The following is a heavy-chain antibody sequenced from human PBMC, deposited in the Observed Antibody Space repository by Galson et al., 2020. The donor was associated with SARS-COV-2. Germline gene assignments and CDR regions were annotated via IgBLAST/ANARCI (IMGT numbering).Heavy chain of an antibody. V-gene: IGHV4-31*03. J-gene: IGHJ3*02. CDR1: GGSISSGGYY. Sequence: ETSETSLTCTVSGGSISSGGYYWSWIRQHPGKGLEWIGYIYYSGSTYYNPSLKSRVTISVDTSKNQFSLKLSSVTAADTAVYYCARARIVVVINAFDIWGQGTMVTVSS. CDR2: IYYSGST. CDR3: ARARIVVVINAFDI. D-gene: IGHD3-22*01.